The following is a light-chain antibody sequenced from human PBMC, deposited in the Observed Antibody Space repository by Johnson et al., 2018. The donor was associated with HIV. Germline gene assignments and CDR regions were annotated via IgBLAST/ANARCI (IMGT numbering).Light chain of an antibody. CDR1: SSNIGNNY. V-gene: IGLV1-51*02. J-gene: IGLJ1*01. Sequence: QSVLTQPPSVSAAPGQKVTISCSGSSSNIGNNYVSWYQQLPGTAPKLLIYENNKRPSGIPDRFSGSKSGTSATLDITGLQTGDEADYYCATCDNSLKGVFVTGTKVTVL. CDR2: ENN. CDR3: ATCDNSLKGV.